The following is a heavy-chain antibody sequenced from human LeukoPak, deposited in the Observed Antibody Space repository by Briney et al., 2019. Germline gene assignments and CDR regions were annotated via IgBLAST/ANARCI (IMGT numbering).Heavy chain of an antibody. J-gene: IGHJ4*02. CDR3: ALLMMYAIDFDS. CDR1: GFIFNNYW. V-gene: IGHV3-7*03. CDR2: IKQDGREK. D-gene: IGHD2-8*01. Sequence: PGRSLRLSCAASGFIFNNYWLTWVRQSPGKGLEWLASIKQDGREKKYVDSVKGRFTISRDNSKNTLYLQMNSLRAEDTAVYYCALLMMYAIDFDSWGQGTLVTVSS.